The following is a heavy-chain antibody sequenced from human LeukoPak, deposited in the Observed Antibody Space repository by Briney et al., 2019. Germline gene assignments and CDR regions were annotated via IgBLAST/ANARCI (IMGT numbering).Heavy chain of an antibody. D-gene: IGHD5-12*01. CDR1: GFTFSSYW. Sequence: QTGGSLRLSCAASGFTFSSYWMSWVRQAPGKGLEWVANIKHDGSKKYYVDSVKGRFTIARDNAKNSLYLQMNSLRAQDTAVYYCAREEANSGYDPNYYYYYIDVWGKGTTVTVSS. CDR3: AREEANSGYDPNYYYYYIDV. V-gene: IGHV3-7*01. J-gene: IGHJ6*03. CDR2: IKHDGSKK.